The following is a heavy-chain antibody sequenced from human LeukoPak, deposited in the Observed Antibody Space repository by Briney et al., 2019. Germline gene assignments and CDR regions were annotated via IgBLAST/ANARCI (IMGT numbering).Heavy chain of an antibody. Sequence: ASVKVSCKASGYTFTSYGISWVRQAPGQGLEWMGWISAYNGNTNYAQKFQGRVTMTRDTSTSTAYMELSRLRSDDTAVYYCARENPMTTVTDAFDIWGQGTMVTVSS. CDR1: GYTFTSYG. CDR3: ARENPMTTVTDAFDI. J-gene: IGHJ3*02. CDR2: ISAYNGNT. D-gene: IGHD4-17*01. V-gene: IGHV1-18*01.